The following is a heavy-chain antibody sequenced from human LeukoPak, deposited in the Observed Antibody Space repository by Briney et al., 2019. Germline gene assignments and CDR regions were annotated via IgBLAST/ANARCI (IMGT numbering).Heavy chain of an antibody. J-gene: IGHJ4*02. CDR2: IKSKTDGGTT. D-gene: IGHD2-2*01. V-gene: IGHV3-15*01. Sequence: GALRLSCAASGFTFSNAWMSWVRQAPGKGLEWVGRIKSKTDGGTTDYAAPVKGRFTISRDDSKNTLYLQMNSLKAEDTAVYYCTTDIVVVPAAMSEVDYWGQGTLVTVSS. CDR1: GFTFSNAW. CDR3: TTDIVVVPAAMSEVDY.